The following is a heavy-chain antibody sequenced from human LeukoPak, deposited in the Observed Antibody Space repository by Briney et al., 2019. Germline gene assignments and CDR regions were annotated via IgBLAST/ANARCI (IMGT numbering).Heavy chain of an antibody. CDR2: IWSDGTNT. CDR1: GFTFSSYA. D-gene: IGHD3-3*01. V-gene: IGHV3-33*08. CDR3: TTDFSHFDFSSGYYSY. J-gene: IGHJ4*02. Sequence: GGSLRLSCAASGFTFSSYAMSWVRQAPGKGLEWVAVIWSDGTNTYYGDPVKGRFTISRDNFQRTVYLQMNSLRAEDTGVYYCTTDFSHFDFSSGYYSYWGQGTLVTVSS.